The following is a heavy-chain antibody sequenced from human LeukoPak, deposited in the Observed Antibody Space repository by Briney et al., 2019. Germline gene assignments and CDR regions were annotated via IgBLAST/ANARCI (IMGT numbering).Heavy chain of an antibody. V-gene: IGHV4-39*01. Sequence: SETLSLTCTVSGGSISSSSYYWGWIRQPPGKGLKWIGSIYYSGSTYYNPSLKSRVTISVDTSKNQFSLKLSSVTAADTAVYYCARGGYSYGYDWFDPWGQGTLVTVSS. D-gene: IGHD5-18*01. CDR2: IYYSGST. CDR1: GGSISSSSYY. CDR3: ARGGYSYGYDWFDP. J-gene: IGHJ5*02.